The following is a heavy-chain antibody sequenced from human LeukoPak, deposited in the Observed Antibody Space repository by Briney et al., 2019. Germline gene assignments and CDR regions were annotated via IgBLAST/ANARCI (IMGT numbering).Heavy chain of an antibody. Sequence: KPSETLSLTCTVSGGSISSSRYYWGWIRQPPGKGLEWIGSIYYSGSTYYNPSLKSRVTISVDTSKNQFSLKLSSVTAADTAVYYCARRTVTPEDWFDPWGQGTLVTVSS. CDR2: IYYSGST. V-gene: IGHV4-39*07. CDR1: GGSISSSRYY. D-gene: IGHD4-17*01. CDR3: ARRTVTPEDWFDP. J-gene: IGHJ5*02.